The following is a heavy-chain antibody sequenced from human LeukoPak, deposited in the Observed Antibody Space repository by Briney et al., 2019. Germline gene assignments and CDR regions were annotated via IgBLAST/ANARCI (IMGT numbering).Heavy chain of an antibody. Sequence: GGSLRLSCAASGFTVSSNYMSWVRQAPGKGLEWVSVIYSGGSTYYADSVKGRFTIPRHNSKNTLYLQMNSLRAEDTAVYYCARSLAAYYYYGMDVWGQGTTVTVSS. V-gene: IGHV3-53*04. CDR1: GFTVSSNY. D-gene: IGHD3-16*01. J-gene: IGHJ6*02. CDR3: ARSLAAYYYYGMDV. CDR2: IYSGGST.